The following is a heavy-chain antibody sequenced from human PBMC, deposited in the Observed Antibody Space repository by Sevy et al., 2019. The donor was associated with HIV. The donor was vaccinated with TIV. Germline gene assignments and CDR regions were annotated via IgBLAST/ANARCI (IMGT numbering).Heavy chain of an antibody. CDR1: GFTVSSKY. D-gene: IGHD6-19*01. CDR2: ISSGGGT. V-gene: IGHV3-53*01. CDR3: AREQSSSGWSHFDY. J-gene: IGHJ4*02. Sequence: GGSLRLSCAASGFTVSSKYMAWVRQAPGKGLEWVSAISSGGGTFYADSGKGRSTISRDDSKNTVFLQMNSLRAEDTAVYYCAREQSSSGWSHFDYWGQGTLVTVSS.